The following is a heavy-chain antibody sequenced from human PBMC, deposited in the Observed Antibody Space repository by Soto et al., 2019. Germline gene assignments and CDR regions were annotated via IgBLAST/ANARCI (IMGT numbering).Heavy chain of an antibody. D-gene: IGHD3-22*01. J-gene: IGHJ4*02. CDR2: ISWNSGSI. CDR1: GFTFDDYA. V-gene: IGHV3-9*01. CDR3: AKVYYYDSSGGYYFDY. Sequence: GGSLRLSCAASGFTFDDYAMHWVRQAPGKGLEWVSGISWNSGSIGYADSVKGRFTISRDSAKNSLYLQMNSLRAEDTALYYCAKVYYYDSSGGYYFDYWGQGTLVTVSS.